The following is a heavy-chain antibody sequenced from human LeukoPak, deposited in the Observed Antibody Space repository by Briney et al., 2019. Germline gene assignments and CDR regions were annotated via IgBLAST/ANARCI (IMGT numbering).Heavy chain of an antibody. CDR3: ARAKDYGDYEFAY. V-gene: IGHV3-66*01. CDR2: TFSGGSR. Sequence: GGSLRLSCGASGFVVSTHYMTWVRQAPGKGLEWVAFTFSGGSRYYADSVKGRFSLSRDNSKNTLNLQMNSLRAEDTAVYYCARAKDYGDYEFAYWGQGTLVTVSS. D-gene: IGHD4-17*01. J-gene: IGHJ4*02. CDR1: GFVVSTHY.